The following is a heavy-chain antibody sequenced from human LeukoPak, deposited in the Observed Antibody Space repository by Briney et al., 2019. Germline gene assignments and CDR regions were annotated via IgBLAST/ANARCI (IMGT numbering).Heavy chain of an antibody. CDR2: ISSSSSYI. CDR1: GFTFSSYS. J-gene: IGHJ4*02. Sequence: GGSLRLSCAASGFTFSSYSLTWVRQAPGKGLEWVSSISSSSSYIYYADSVKGRFTISRDNAKNSLYLQMNSLRAEDTAVYYCARESRTVNYDYWGQGTLVTVSS. V-gene: IGHV3-21*01. D-gene: IGHD4-4*01. CDR3: ARESRTVNYDY.